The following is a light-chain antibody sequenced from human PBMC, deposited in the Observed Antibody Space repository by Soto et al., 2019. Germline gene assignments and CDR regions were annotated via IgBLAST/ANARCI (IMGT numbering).Light chain of an antibody. CDR1: QNIGNS. CDR2: GAF. V-gene: IGKV3-15*01. J-gene: IGKJ2*01. CDR3: QYLGA. Sequence: EMDMTQSPATLSVSPGEGATLSCRAPQNIGNSLGWYQQRPGQAPRLLIYGAFHRAIGIPARFSGSGSGTEFTLTINSLQPEDSATYYCQYLGAFGQGTKLEIK.